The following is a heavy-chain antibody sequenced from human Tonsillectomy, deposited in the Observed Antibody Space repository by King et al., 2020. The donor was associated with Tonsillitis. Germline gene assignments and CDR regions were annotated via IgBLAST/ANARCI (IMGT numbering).Heavy chain of an antibody. V-gene: IGHV3-23*04. D-gene: IGHD3-10*01. Sequence: VQLVESGGGLVQPGGSLRLSCAASGFTFNSYAMSWVRQAPGKGLEWVSGISGSGSSSYYAVSVKGRVTISRDNSKSTLYRQMDSLRAEDTAVYYCAKDGSHGRGRSWFDPWGQRTLVTVSS. CDR1: GFTFNSYA. J-gene: IGHJ5*02. CDR2: ISGSGSSS. CDR3: AKDGSHGRGRSWFDP.